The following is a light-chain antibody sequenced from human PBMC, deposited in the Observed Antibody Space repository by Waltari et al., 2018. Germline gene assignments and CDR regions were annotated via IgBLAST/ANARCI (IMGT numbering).Light chain of an antibody. J-gene: IGLJ2*01. V-gene: IGLV2-8*01. CDR3: SSYAGTNNVV. CDR2: DVS. CDR1: SSDDGGFNY. Sequence: QSALTQPTSASGSPGQSVTIPCTATSSDDGGFNYVSWYQQHPGKAPNLMIYDVSKRPSGVPDRFSGSKSGNTASLTVSGLQAEDEGDYYCSSYAGTNNVVFGGGTKLTVL.